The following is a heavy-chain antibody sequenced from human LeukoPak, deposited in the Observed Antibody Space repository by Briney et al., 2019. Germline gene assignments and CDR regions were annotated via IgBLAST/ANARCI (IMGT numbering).Heavy chain of an antibody. J-gene: IGHJ4*02. CDR2: SYYSGST. CDR3: AKSGSYYGSTSG. D-gene: IGHD3-10*01. CDR1: GGSISSGGYY. V-gene: IGHV4-31*02. Sequence: SETLSLTCTVSGGSISSGGYYWSWIRQHPGKGLEWIGYSYYSGSTNYNPSLKSRVTISLDTSKNQFSLKLTPVTAADTAVYYCAKSGSYYGSTSGWGQGTLVTVSP.